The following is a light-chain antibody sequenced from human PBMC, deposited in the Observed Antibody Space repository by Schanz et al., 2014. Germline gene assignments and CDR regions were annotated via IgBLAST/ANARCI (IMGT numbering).Light chain of an antibody. V-gene: IGLV2-8*01. J-gene: IGLJ2*01. CDR3: CSYAGSYTLV. Sequence: QSALTQPPSASGSPGQSVTISCTGTSSDVGGYKYVSWYQQYPGKAPKLMIYEVNKRPSGVPDRFSGSKSGNTASLTVSGLQAEDEADYYCCSYAGSYTLVFGGGTKVTVL. CDR1: SSDVGGYKY. CDR2: EVN.